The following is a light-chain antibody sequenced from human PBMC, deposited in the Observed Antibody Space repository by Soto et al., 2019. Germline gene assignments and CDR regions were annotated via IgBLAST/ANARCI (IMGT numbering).Light chain of an antibody. V-gene: IGKV3-15*01. Sequence: EIVMTQSPANLSVSPGERATLSCRASQSVSSNLAWYQQKPGQGPRLLIYGASTRATSIPARFSGSGSGTEFTLTINSLQSEDFAVYYCQHGGTFGQGTRLEIK. CDR3: QHGGT. CDR1: QSVSSN. J-gene: IGKJ5*01. CDR2: GAS.